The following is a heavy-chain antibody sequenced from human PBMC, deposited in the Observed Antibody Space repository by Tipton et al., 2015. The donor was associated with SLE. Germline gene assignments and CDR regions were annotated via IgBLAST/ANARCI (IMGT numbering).Heavy chain of an antibody. CDR3: ARGAGIAAADNYFDY. Sequence: GLVKPSQTLSLTCAISGDSVSSNSAAWNWIRQSPSRGLEWLGRTYYRSKWYNDYAVSVKSRIIVNPDTSKNQFSLQLTSVTPEDTAVYYCARGAGIAAADNYFDYWGQGTLVTVSS. D-gene: IGHD6-13*01. CDR2: TYYRSKWYN. V-gene: IGHV6-1*01. CDR1: GDSVSSNSAA. J-gene: IGHJ4*02.